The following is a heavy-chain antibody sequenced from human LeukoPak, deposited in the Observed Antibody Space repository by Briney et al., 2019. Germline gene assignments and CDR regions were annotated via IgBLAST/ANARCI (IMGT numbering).Heavy chain of an antibody. D-gene: IGHD3-22*01. CDR3: AKDKLSDSSGYYYYFDY. J-gene: IGHJ4*02. CDR2: ISGSGGST. CDR1: GFTFSSYA. Sequence: GGSLRLSCAASGFTFSSYAMSWVRQAPGKGLEWVSGISGSGGSTHYADSVKGRFTISRDNSKNTLYLQMNSLRAEDTAVYYCAKDKLSDSSGYYYYFDYWGQGTLVTVSS. V-gene: IGHV3-23*01.